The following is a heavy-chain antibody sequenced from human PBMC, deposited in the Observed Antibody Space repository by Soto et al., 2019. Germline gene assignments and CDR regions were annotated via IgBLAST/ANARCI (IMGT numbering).Heavy chain of an antibody. J-gene: IGHJ4*02. CDR1: GFTFSSYA. D-gene: IGHD6-19*01. CDR2: ISGSGAGT. CDR3: AKDSTGWYSNY. V-gene: IGHV3-23*01. Sequence: GGSLRLSCAASGFTFSSYAMSWVRQAPGKGLEWVSVISGSGAGTKYADSVKGRFTISRDNSKNTLYLQMNSLRAEDTAVYYRAKDSTGWYSNYWGQGTLVTVSS.